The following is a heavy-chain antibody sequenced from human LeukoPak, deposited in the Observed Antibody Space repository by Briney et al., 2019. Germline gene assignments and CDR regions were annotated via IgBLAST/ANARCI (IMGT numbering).Heavy chain of an antibody. CDR1: GGSISNKY. J-gene: IGHJ4*02. CDR2: IYYSGST. Sequence: PSETLSLTCTVSGGSISNKYWSWIRQPPGKGLEWIGYIYYSGSTNYNPSLKSRVTILVDTSKNQFSLKLSSVTAADTAVYFCARDTRYCSSTSCSSPFDYWGQGTLVTVSS. V-gene: IGHV4-59*01. CDR3: ARDTRYCSSTSCSSPFDY. D-gene: IGHD2-2*01.